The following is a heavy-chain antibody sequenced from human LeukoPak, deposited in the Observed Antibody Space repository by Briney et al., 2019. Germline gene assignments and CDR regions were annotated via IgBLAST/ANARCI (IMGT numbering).Heavy chain of an antibody. CDR1: GFTFSSYG. V-gene: IGHV3-30*18. CDR2: ISYDGSNK. CDR3: AKDRSGDGYGDYVD. D-gene: IGHD4-17*01. Sequence: GGSLRLSCAASGFTFSSYGMHWVRQAPGKGLEWVAVISYDGSNKYYADSVKGRFTISRDNSKNTLYLQMNSLRAEDTAAYYCAKDRSGDGYGDYVDWGQGTLVTVSS. J-gene: IGHJ4*02.